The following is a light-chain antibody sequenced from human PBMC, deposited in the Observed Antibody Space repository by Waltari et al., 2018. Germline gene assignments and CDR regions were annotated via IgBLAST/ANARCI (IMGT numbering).Light chain of an antibody. CDR2: VNSDGSH. Sequence: QLVLTQSPSSSASLGPSVKPTCTLSSGRRTNLIAWLQQQPEKGPRYLMNVNSDGSHNKGVGIPDRFSGSSSGAERYLTISSLQSEDEADYYCQTGGHGTWVFGGGTRLTVL. V-gene: IGLV4-69*01. CDR1: SGRRTNL. CDR3: QTGGHGTWV. J-gene: IGLJ3*02.